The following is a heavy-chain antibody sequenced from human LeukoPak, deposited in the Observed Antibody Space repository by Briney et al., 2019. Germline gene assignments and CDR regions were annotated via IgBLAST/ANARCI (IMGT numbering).Heavy chain of an antibody. CDR2: MNPNSGNT. Sequence: ASVKVSCKASGYTFTSYDINWVRQATGQGLGWLEWMNPNSGNTGYAQNFQGRVTMTRNTSISTAYMELSSLRSEDTAVYYCARDYYGSKSSSFDPWGQGTLVTVSS. V-gene: IGHV1-8*01. CDR1: GYTFTSYD. J-gene: IGHJ5*02. D-gene: IGHD3-10*01. CDR3: ARDYYGSKSSSFDP.